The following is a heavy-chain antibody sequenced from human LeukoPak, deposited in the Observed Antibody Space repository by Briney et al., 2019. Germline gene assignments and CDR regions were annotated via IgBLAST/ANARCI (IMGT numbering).Heavy chain of an antibody. Sequence: ASVKVSCKASGYTFTSYYMHWVRQAPGQGLEWMGMINPSGGSTNYAQKFQGRVTMTRDMSTSTVYMELSSLRSEDTAVYYCARDGVAGVYYFDYWGQGTLVTGSS. D-gene: IGHD6-19*01. V-gene: IGHV1-46*01. CDR1: GYTFTSYY. CDR2: INPSGGST. J-gene: IGHJ4*02. CDR3: ARDGVAGVYYFDY.